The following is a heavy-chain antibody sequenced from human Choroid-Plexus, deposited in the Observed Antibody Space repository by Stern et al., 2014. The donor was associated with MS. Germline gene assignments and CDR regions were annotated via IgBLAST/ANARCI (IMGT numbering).Heavy chain of an antibody. J-gene: IGHJ4*02. CDR2: IYWDDDM. D-gene: IGHD3-10*01. V-gene: IGHV2-5*09. CDR3: ARRVPSMVRGVTFFDY. Sequence: QVTLKESGPTLVKPTQTLTLTCTFSGFSLRTDGVGVGWIRQPPGKALEWLALIYWDDDMRYRPSLNNRLTITQDTSKNQVVLTMINMDPVDTATYYCARRVPSMVRGVTFFDYWGQGTLVTVSS. CDR1: GFSLRTDGVG.